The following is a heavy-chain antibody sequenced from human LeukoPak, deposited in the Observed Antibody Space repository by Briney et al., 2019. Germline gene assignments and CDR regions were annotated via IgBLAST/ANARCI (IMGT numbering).Heavy chain of an antibody. D-gene: IGHD4-17*01. J-gene: IGHJ3*02. V-gene: IGHV4-34*01. CDR2: INHSGST. CDR1: GGSFSGYY. CDR3: ARDDYGDSTSAFDI. Sequence: SETLSLTCAVYGGSFSGYYWSWIRQSPGKGLEWIGEINHSGSTNYNPSLKSRVTISVDTSKNQFSLKLSSVTAADTAVYYCARDDYGDSTSAFDIWGQGTMVTVSS.